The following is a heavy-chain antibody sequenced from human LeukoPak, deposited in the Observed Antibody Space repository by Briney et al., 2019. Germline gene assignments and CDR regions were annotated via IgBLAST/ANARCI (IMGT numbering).Heavy chain of an antibody. CDR3: ARDNLYAGRGLSNY. D-gene: IGHD2/OR15-2a*01. V-gene: IGHV1-2*02. CDR2: INPNSGGP. J-gene: IGHJ4*02. Sequence: ASVKVSRTASGYTFTGYYMHWVRQAPGQGLEWMGWINPNSGGPNYAQKFQGRVTMTRDTSISTAYMELSRLRSDDTAVYYCARDNLYAGRGLSNYWGQGTLVTVSS. CDR1: GYTFTGYY.